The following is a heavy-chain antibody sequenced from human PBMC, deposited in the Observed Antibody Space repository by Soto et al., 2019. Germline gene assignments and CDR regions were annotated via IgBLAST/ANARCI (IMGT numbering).Heavy chain of an antibody. D-gene: IGHD1-1*01. CDR3: ARAWKQPWGGMDV. V-gene: IGHV4-61*01. CDR2: IYYSGST. J-gene: IGHJ6*02. CDR1: GDSVSSNSYY. Sequence: QVQLQESGPRLVKPSETLALTCTVSGDSVSSNSYYWSWIRQAPGKGLEYIGNIYYSGSTNYNPSLKSRVNIALDTSQNQFALRLSAVTAADTAVYYCARAWKQPWGGMDVWGPGTTVTVSS.